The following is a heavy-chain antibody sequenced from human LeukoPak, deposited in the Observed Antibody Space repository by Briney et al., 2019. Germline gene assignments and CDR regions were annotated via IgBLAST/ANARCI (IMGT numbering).Heavy chain of an antibody. J-gene: IGHJ6*02. Sequence: PGGSLRLSCAASGFTFSTYPMHWVRQAPGKGLEYVSAISSSGGSTYYANSVKGRFTISRDNSKNTLYLQMDSLRADDMAVYYCARVYRSAYGDVWGQGTTVTVSS. CDR1: GFTFSTYP. V-gene: IGHV3-64*01. CDR3: ARVYRSAYGDV. CDR2: ISSSGGST. D-gene: IGHD3-10*01.